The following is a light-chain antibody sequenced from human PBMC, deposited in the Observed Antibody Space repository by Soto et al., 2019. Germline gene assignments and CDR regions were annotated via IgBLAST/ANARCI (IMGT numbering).Light chain of an antibody. V-gene: IGKV3-15*01. CDR2: GAS. Sequence: EIVMTQSPATLSVSPGERATLSCRASQSVSSNLAWYQQKPGQAPRLLIYGASTRATGIPARFSGGGSGTEFTLTISSLQSEDFAVYYCQQYNNWPWTFGQGNKV. J-gene: IGKJ1*01. CDR3: QQYNNWPWT. CDR1: QSVSSN.